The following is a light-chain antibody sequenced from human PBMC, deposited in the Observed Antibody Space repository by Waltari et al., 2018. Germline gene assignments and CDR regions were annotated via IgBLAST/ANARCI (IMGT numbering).Light chain of an antibody. J-gene: IGKJ4*01. V-gene: IGKV1D-16*01. CDR1: QSISSW. CDR3: LQYSGNPLT. CDR2: KAS. Sequence: DIQMTQSPSSLSASVGDTVTITCRASQSISSWLDWYQQKPGKAPKLLIYKASSLQSGVPSRFSGSGSGTEFTLTISSLQPEDFATYYCLQYSGNPLTFGGGTKVEIK.